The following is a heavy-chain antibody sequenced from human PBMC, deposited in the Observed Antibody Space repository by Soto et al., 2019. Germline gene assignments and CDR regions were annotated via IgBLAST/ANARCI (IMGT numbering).Heavy chain of an antibody. Sequence: EVQLLESGGGLVQPGGSLRLSCAASGFTFSNHAVTWVRQAPGKGLEWVSTTSGSGGSTYYADSVKGRFTISRDNSKNTLYLQMNSLRAEDTAVYYCAKDQGSSWYEIDYWGQGTLVTVSS. J-gene: IGHJ4*02. D-gene: IGHD6-13*01. V-gene: IGHV3-23*01. CDR3: AKDQGSSWYEIDY. CDR2: TSGSGGST. CDR1: GFTFSNHA.